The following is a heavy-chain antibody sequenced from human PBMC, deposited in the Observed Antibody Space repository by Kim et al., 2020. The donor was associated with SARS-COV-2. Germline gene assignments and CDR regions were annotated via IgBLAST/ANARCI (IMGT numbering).Heavy chain of an antibody. CDR1: GGSFSGYY. CDR2: INHSGST. D-gene: IGHD1-26*01. J-gene: IGHJ4*02. CDR3: ARAPLGGATGKYFDY. V-gene: IGHV4-34*01. Sequence: SETLSLTCAVYGGSFSGYYWSWIRQPPGKGLEWIGEINHSGSTNYNPSLKSRVTISVDTSKNQFSLKLSSVTAADTAVYYCARAPLGGATGKYFDYWGQG.